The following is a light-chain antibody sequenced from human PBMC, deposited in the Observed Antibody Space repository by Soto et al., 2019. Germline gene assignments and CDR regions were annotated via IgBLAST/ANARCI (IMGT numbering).Light chain of an antibody. CDR3: QQVNTFPST. J-gene: IGKJ5*01. Sequence: IQMTQSPSSVSASVGDRVTITCRASQGVNNWLAWYQQKPGKAPKLLIYGTSILQSGVPSRFSGSGSGTDFPLTISSLQPEDFATYYCQQVNTFPSTFGQGTRLEI. CDR2: GTS. CDR1: QGVNNW. V-gene: IGKV1D-12*01.